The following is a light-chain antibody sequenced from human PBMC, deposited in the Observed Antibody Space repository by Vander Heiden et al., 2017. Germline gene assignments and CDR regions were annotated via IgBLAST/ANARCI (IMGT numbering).Light chain of an antibody. V-gene: IGLV1-44*01. J-gene: IGLJ2*01. CDR2: GNN. Sequence: QSVLTQPPSASGTPGQRVTISCSGSSSNIGSNTVYWYQQLPGTAPKLLIYGNNKRPSGVPDRFSGSKSGTSASLAISGLQSEDEADYYCAAWDDSLNGVVFGGGTKLTVL. CDR1: SSNIGSNT. CDR3: AAWDDSLNGVV.